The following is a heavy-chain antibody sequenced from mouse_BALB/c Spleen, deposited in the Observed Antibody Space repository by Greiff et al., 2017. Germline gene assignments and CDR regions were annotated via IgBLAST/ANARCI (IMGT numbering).Heavy chain of an antibody. V-gene: IGHV3-2*02. Sequence: DVKLVESGPGLVKPSQSLSLTCTVTGYSITSDYAWNWIRQFPGNKLEWMGYISYSGSTSYNPSLKSRIPITRDTSKNQFFLQLNSVTTEDTATYYCARGGGNYYWGQGTTLTVSA. CDR2: ISYSGST. CDR1: GYSITSDYA. D-gene: IGHD2-1*01. CDR3: ARGGGNYY. J-gene: IGHJ2*01.